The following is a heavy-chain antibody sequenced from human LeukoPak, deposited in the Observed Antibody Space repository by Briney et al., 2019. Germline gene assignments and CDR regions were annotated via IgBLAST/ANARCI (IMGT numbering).Heavy chain of an antibody. CDR1: GFTFSTYA. V-gene: IGHV3-30*04. CDR3: ARVSGNYQFDY. D-gene: IGHD1-26*01. Sequence: GRSLRLSCAASGFTFSTYAMHWVRQAPGKGLECVAVISYDGSNKYYADSVKGRFTISRDNSKNTLHLQMNSLRPEDTAVYYCARVSGNYQFDYWGQGTLVTVSS. CDR2: ISYDGSNK. J-gene: IGHJ4*02.